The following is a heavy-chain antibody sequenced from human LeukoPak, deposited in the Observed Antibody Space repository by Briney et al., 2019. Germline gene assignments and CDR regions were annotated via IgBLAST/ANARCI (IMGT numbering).Heavy chain of an antibody. J-gene: IGHJ5*02. CDR3: ARRNYDYIWGSYRYNWFDP. CDR2: IYTSGST. CDR1: GGSISSYY. Sequence: PSETLSLTCTVSGGSISSYYWSWIRQPAGKGLEWIGRIYTSGSTYYNPSLKSRVTISVDTSKNQFSLKLSSVTAADTAVYYCARRNYDYIWGSYRYNWFDPWGQGTLVTVSS. V-gene: IGHV4-4*07. D-gene: IGHD3-16*02.